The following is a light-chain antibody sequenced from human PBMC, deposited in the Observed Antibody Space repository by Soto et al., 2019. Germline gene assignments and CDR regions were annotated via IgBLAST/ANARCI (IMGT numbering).Light chain of an antibody. J-gene: IGKJ1*01. CDR2: KAS. Sequence: DIQMTQSPSTLSASVGDRVTITCRASQSISNWLAWYQQKPGKAPNLLIYKASSLASGVPSRFSGSGSGTEFTLPISSLKPADNATYHCQQFNTYPSTFGQGTKVQIK. V-gene: IGKV1-5*03. CDR3: QQFNTYPST. CDR1: QSISNW.